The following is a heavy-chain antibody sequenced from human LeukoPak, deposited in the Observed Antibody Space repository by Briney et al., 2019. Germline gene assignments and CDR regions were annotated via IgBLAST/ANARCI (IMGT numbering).Heavy chain of an antibody. CDR1: GFSLSTSGMF. V-gene: IGHV2-70*11. J-gene: IGHJ4*02. Sequence: SGPTLVKPTQTLTLTCTFSGFSLSTSGMFVSWIRQPPGKALEWLARIDWDDDKYYSTSLKTRLTISKDTSKNQVVLTMTNMDPVDTATYYCARISPDYYDSSGYFDYWGQGTLVTVSS. CDR3: ARISPDYYDSSGYFDY. CDR2: IDWDDDK. D-gene: IGHD3-22*01.